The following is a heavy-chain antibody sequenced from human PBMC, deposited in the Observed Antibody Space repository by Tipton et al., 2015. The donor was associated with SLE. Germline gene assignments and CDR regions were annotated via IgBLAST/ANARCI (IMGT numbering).Heavy chain of an antibody. V-gene: IGHV4-34*01. Sequence: TLSLTCAVYGGSFSGYYWSWIRQPPGKGLEWIGEINHSGSTNYNPSLKSRVTISVDTSKNQFSLKLSSVTAADTAVYYCARAVRDDAFDIWGQGTMVTVSS. CDR1: GGSFSGYY. CDR3: ARAVRDDAFDI. J-gene: IGHJ3*02. CDR2: INHSGST.